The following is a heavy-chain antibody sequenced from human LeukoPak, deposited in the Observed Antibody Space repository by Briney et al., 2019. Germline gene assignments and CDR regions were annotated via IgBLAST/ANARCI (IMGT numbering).Heavy chain of an antibody. D-gene: IGHD1-1*01. V-gene: IGHV3-7*04. CDR1: GFTFSNFW. CDR3: ARGDDFSGDH. J-gene: IGHJ4*02. CDR2: IHPEGNEK. Sequence: GGSLRLSCAVSGFTFSNFWMSWVRQAPGRGLEWVANIHPEGNEKYHVESVKGRFTISRDNTKDLLFLQMNGLRVEDTAVYYCARGDDFSGDHWGQGTLVTVSS.